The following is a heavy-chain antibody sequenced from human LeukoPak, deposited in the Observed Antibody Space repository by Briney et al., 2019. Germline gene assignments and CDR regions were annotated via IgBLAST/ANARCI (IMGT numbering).Heavy chain of an antibody. V-gene: IGHV4-34*01. CDR2: INHSGST. Sequence: PSETLSLTCAVYGVSFSGYYWRWIRQPPGKGLEWIGEINHSGSTNYNPSLKSRVTISVDTSKNQFSLKLSSVTAADTAVYYCASYYAIDAFDIWGQGTMVTVSS. CDR3: ASYYAIDAFDI. CDR1: GVSFSGYY. D-gene: IGHD3-10*01. J-gene: IGHJ3*02.